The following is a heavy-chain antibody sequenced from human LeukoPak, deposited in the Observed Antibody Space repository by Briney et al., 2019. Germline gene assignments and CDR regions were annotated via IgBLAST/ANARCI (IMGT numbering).Heavy chain of an antibody. D-gene: IGHD3-22*01. CDR2: IYPGDSDT. J-gene: IGHJ4*02. Sequence: GESLKISCKGSGYSFTSYWIGWVRQMPGKGLEWMGIIYPGDSDTRYSPSFQGQVTISADKSISTAYLQWSSLKASDTAMYYCARQTYYYDSSGYYLGYWGQGTLVTVSS. CDR1: GYSFTSYW. CDR3: ARQTYYYDSSGYYLGY. V-gene: IGHV5-51*01.